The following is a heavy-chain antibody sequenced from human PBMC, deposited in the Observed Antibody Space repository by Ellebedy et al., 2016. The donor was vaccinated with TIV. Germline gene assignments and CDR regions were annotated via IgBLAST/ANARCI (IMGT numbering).Heavy chain of an antibody. CDR2: IYQDGGVQ. V-gene: IGHV3-7*01. Sequence: GESLKISCAASEFSFRSYWMTWVRQAPGKGLEWVANIYQDGGVQYYVDSVKGRFTISRDNADNSLFLQMKSLRADDTAVYYCARRGSYGDYAVQINSWFDTWGRGTLVAVSS. CDR1: EFSFRSYW. J-gene: IGHJ5*02. D-gene: IGHD4-17*01. CDR3: ARRGSYGDYAVQINSWFDT.